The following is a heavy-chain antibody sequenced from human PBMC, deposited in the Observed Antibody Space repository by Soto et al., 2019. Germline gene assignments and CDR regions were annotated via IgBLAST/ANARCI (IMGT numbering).Heavy chain of an antibody. CDR3: AKSGRFTIFGVVINPAGGY. Sequence: EVQLLESGAGLVQPGGSLRLSCAASGFTFSSYAMSWVRQAPGKGLEWVSAISGSGGSTYYADSVKGRFTISRDNSKNTLYLQMNSLRAEDTAVYYCAKSGRFTIFGVVINPAGGYWGQGTLVTVSS. CDR2: ISGSGGST. J-gene: IGHJ4*02. D-gene: IGHD3-3*01. CDR1: GFTFSSYA. V-gene: IGHV3-23*01.